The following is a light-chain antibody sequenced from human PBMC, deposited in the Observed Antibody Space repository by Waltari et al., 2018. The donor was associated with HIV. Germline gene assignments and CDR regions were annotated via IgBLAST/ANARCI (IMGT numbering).Light chain of an antibody. Sequence: QSVLTQPPSVSGAPGQRVTISCTGSSSNIGAPYDVHWHQQLPGTVPNLLIYDNNVRPTGVPDRFPGSKSGTSASLAITGLQTEDEADYYCQSYDRVSGSWVFGGGTKLTVL. V-gene: IGLV1-40*01. CDR3: QSYDRVSGSWV. J-gene: IGLJ3*02. CDR1: SSNIGAPYD. CDR2: DNN.